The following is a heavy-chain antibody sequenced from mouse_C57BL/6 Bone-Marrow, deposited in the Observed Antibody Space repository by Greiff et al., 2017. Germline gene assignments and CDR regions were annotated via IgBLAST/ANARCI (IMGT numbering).Heavy chain of an antibody. CDR1: GFNIKNTY. CDR3: ARDRITTVEDYFGY. V-gene: IGHV14-3*01. CDR2: IDPANGNT. J-gene: IGHJ2*01. D-gene: IGHD1-1*01. Sequence: EVKLQESVAELVRPGASVKLSCTASGFNIKNTYMHWVKQRPEQGLEWIGRIDPANGNTKYAPKFQGKATITADTSSNTAYLQLSSLTSEDTAIYYCARDRITTVEDYFGYWGQGTTLTVSS.